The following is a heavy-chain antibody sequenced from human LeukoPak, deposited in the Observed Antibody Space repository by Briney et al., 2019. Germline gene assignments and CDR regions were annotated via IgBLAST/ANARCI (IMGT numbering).Heavy chain of an antibody. CDR3: ARPSSGSYSYAFDI. J-gene: IGHJ3*02. CDR2: ILTSGNT. D-gene: IGHD3-10*01. Sequence: SETLSLTCSVSGGSITTYNWSWLRQSAGKGLEWIGRILTSGNTNYNPSLESRVTLSVDTSKNQVSLKLNSVTAADTAVYYCARPSSGSYSYAFDIWGQGTMLTVSS. CDR1: GGSITTYN. V-gene: IGHV4-4*07.